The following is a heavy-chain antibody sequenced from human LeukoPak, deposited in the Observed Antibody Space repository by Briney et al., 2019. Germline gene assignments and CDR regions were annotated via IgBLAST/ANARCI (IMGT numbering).Heavy chain of an antibody. Sequence: PSETLSLTCTVSGGSISSYYRSWIRQPPGKGLEWIGYIYYSGSTKYNPSLNSRVTMSVDTSKNQLSLNLTSVTAADTAVYYCARAASGYYYASDIWGQGTVVTASS. V-gene: IGHV4-59*01. CDR1: GGSISSYY. CDR3: ARAASGYYYASDI. D-gene: IGHD5-12*01. J-gene: IGHJ3*02. CDR2: IYYSGST.